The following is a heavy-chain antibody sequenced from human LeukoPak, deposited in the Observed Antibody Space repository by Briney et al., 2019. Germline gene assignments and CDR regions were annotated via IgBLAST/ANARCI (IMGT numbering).Heavy chain of an antibody. CDR1: GGSISSSSYY. D-gene: IGHD3-16*01. V-gene: IGHV4-39*07. Sequence: PSETLSLTCTVSGGSISSSSYYWGWIRQPPGKGLEWIGTIYYSGSTYYNPSLKSRVTISVDTSKSLFSLKLSSVTAADTAVYYCARVWSSRKAFDIWGQGTMVTVSS. CDR3: ARVWSSRKAFDI. J-gene: IGHJ3*02. CDR2: IYYSGST.